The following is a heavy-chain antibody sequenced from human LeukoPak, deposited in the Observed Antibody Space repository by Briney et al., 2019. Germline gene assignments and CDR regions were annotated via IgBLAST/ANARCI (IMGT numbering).Heavy chain of an antibody. CDR2: INPSGGST. V-gene: IGHV1-46*01. CDR3: ASSRVAVAGLGTL. CDR1: GYTFTSYY. D-gene: IGHD6-19*01. J-gene: IGHJ4*02. Sequence: ASVKVSCKASGYTFTSYYMHWVRQAPGQGLEWMGIINPSGGSTSYAQKFQGRVTMTRATSTSTVYMELSSLRSEDTAVYYCASSRVAVAGLGTLWGQGTLVTVSS.